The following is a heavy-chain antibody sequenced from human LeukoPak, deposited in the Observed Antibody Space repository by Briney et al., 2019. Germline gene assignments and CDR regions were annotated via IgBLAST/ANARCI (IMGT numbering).Heavy chain of an antibody. CDR3: ARVKALTAYIVVVTGGYDSFDI. D-gene: IGHD2-21*02. Sequence: ASVKVSCKASGYTFTSYGISWVRQAPGQGLEWMGWISAYNGNTNYAQKLQGRVTMTTDTSTSTAYMELRSLRSDDTAVYYCARVKALTAYIVVVTGGYDSFDIWGQGTMVTVSS. CDR1: GYTFTSYG. J-gene: IGHJ3*02. CDR2: ISAYNGNT. V-gene: IGHV1-18*01.